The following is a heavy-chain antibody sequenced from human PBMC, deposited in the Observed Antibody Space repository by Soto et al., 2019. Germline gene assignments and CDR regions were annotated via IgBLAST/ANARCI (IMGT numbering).Heavy chain of an antibody. J-gene: IGHJ6*02. CDR3: AKCQHNSGGANGGMDV. CDR1: GFTFSTYA. V-gene: IGHV3-23*01. CDR2: ITGGGGRGT. D-gene: IGHD3-10*01. Sequence: EVQLLESGGGLVQPGGSLRLSCAASGFTFSTYAMRWVRQAPGKGLEWVSSITGGGGRGTYYGDSVKGRFTITRDDSKDTLYLQMESLRADDTAVYYCAKCQHNSGGANGGMDVWGQGTTVTVSS.